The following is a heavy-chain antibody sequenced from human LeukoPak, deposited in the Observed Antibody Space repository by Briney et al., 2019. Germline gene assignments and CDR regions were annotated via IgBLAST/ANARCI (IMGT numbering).Heavy chain of an antibody. CDR3: ARGTEQWLVRGGRGSFDP. CDR1: GYTFTGYY. D-gene: IGHD6-19*01. Sequence: GASVKDSCKASGYTFTGYYMHWVRQAPGQGLEWMGWINPNSGGTNYAQKFQGRVTMTRDTSISTAYMELSRLRSDDTAVYYCARGTEQWLVRGGRGSFDPWGQGTPVTVSS. CDR2: INPNSGGT. V-gene: IGHV1-2*02. J-gene: IGHJ5*02.